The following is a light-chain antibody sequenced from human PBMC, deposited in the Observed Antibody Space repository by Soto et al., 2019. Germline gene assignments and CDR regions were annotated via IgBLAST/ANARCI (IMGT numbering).Light chain of an antibody. CDR3: QQRSNWGFT. CDR1: QNVSSY. Sequence: EIVLTQSPATLSLSPGERATLSCRASQNVSSYLAWYQQKPGQAPRLLIYDASNRATGIPARFSGSGSGTDFTLTIGSLEPEDFAVYYCQQRSNWGFTFGPGTKVDIK. J-gene: IGKJ3*01. CDR2: DAS. V-gene: IGKV3-11*01.